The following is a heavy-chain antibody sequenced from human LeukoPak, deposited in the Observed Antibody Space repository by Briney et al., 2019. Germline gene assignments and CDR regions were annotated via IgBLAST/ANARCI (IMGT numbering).Heavy chain of an antibody. Sequence: SETLSLTCTVSGGSISSSSYYWGWIRQPPGKGLEWIGSIYYSGSTYYNPSLKSRVTISVDTSKNQFSLKLSSVTAADTAVYYCARQQGYDFWSGCYQYNWFDPWGQGTLVTVSS. J-gene: IGHJ5*02. CDR3: ARQQGYDFWSGCYQYNWFDP. V-gene: IGHV4-39*01. D-gene: IGHD3-3*01. CDR2: IYYSGST. CDR1: GGSISSSSYY.